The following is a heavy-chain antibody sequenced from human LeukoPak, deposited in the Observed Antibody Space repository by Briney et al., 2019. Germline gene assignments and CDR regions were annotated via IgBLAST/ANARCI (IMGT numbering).Heavy chain of an antibody. V-gene: IGHV3-23*01. CDR3: AKALLRGYVSGDDY. Sequence: GGSLRLSCTASGFTFSSYAMTWVRQTPGKGLEWVSTIRSSGGSTYYADSVKGRFTISRDNPKNALYLQMDSLRAEDTALYYCAKALLRGYVSGDDYWGQGTLVTVSS. CDR1: GFTFSSYA. CDR2: IRSSGGST. J-gene: IGHJ4*02. D-gene: IGHD5-18*01.